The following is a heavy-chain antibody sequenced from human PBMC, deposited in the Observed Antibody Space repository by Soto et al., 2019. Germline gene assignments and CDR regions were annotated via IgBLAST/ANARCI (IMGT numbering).Heavy chain of an antibody. Sequence: QVQLVESGGGVVQPGRSLRLSCAASGFTFSSYAMHWVRQAPGKGLEWVAVISYDGSNKYYADSVKGRFTISRDNSKNTLYLQMNSLRAEDTAVYYCVTAIQFEYFQHWGQGTLVTVSS. CDR3: VTAIQFEYFQH. CDR2: ISYDGSNK. D-gene: IGHD2-21*02. J-gene: IGHJ1*01. CDR1: GFTFSSYA. V-gene: IGHV3-30-3*01.